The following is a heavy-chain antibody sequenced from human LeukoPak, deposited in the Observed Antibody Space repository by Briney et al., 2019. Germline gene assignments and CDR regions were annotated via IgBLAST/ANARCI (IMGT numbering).Heavy chain of an antibody. V-gene: IGHV4-4*02. Sequence: RPSETLSLTCAVSGGSISSSNWWSWVRQPPGKGLEWIGEINHSGSTNYNPSLKSRVTISVDTSKNQFSLKLSSVTAADTAVYYCARGRYSYEDYWGQGTLVTVSS. CDR2: INHSGST. CDR1: GGSISSSNW. CDR3: ARGRYSYEDY. D-gene: IGHD5-18*01. J-gene: IGHJ4*02.